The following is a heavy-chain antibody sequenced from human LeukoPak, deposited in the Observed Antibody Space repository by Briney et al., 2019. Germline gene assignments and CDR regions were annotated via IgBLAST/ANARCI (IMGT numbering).Heavy chain of an antibody. Sequence: SETLSLTCSVSGYSISSAYYWGWIRQPPGKGLEWIGTMYHSGSTYYNPSLKSRVTISVDTSKNQFSLKLSSVTAADTAVYYCARGYGSGSLEWGQGTLVTVSS. CDR2: MYHSGST. CDR1: GYSISSAYY. D-gene: IGHD3-10*01. J-gene: IGHJ4*02. V-gene: IGHV4-38-2*02. CDR3: ARGYGSGSLE.